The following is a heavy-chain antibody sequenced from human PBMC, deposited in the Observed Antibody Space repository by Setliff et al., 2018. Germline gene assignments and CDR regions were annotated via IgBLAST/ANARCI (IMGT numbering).Heavy chain of an antibody. CDR2: ISASGGST. CDR1: GFTFDSHA. D-gene: IGHD1-7*01. J-gene: IGHJ4*02. Sequence: GGSLRLSCAASGFTFDSHAMAWVRQAPGKGLEWVSGISASGGSTYYPDSVKGRFSISRDNSKNMLYLEVNSLRAEDTAVYYCVRRELQLRRYFDFWGQGTLVTVSS. CDR3: VRRELQLRRYFDF. V-gene: IGHV3-23*01.